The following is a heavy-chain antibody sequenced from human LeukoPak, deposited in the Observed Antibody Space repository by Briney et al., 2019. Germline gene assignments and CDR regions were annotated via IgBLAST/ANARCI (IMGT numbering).Heavy chain of an antibody. CDR1: GFTFSSYW. J-gene: IGHJ4*02. CDR3: ARAVDCSCGSCYFASDY. CDR2: IKQDGSEK. Sequence: GGSLRLSCAASGFTFSSYWMSWVRQAPGKGLEWVAKIKQDGSEKYYVDSVKGRFTISRDNAKNSLYLQMNSLRAEDTAVYYCARAVDCSCGSCYFASDYWGQGTLVTVSS. V-gene: IGHV3-7*01. D-gene: IGHD2-15*01.